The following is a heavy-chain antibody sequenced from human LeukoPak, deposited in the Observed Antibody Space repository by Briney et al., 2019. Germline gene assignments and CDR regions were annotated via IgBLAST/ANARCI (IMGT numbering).Heavy chain of an antibody. CDR2: ISGSGGST. D-gene: IGHD3-22*01. CDR3: AKEATMIVVVITKVEWDY. Sequence: PGGSLRLSCAASGFTFSSYAMSWVRQAPGKGLEWVSAISGSGGSTYYADSVKGRFTISRDNSKNTLYLRMNSLRAEDTAVYYCAKEATMIVVVITKVEWDYWGQGTLVTVSS. J-gene: IGHJ4*02. CDR1: GFTFSSYA. V-gene: IGHV3-23*01.